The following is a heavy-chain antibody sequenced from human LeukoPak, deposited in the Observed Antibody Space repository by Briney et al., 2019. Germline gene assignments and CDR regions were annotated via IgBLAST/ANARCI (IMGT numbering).Heavy chain of an antibody. D-gene: IGHD6-6*01. CDR2: ISSSSSTI. V-gene: IGHV3-48*04. CDR1: GFTFSSYS. J-gene: IGHJ6*03. CDR3: ARDRVIAARDYYYYYMDV. Sequence: GGSLRLSCAASGFTFSSYSMNWVRQAPGKGLEWDSYISSSSSTIYYADSVKGRFTISRDNAKNSLYLQMNSLRAEDTAVYYCARDRVIAARDYYYYYMDVWGKGTTVTVS.